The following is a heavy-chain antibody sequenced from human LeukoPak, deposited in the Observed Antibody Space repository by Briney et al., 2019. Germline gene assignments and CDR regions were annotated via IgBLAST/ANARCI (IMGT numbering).Heavy chain of an antibody. V-gene: IGHV1-69*13. CDR2: IIPIFGTA. CDR1: GGTFSSYA. J-gene: IGHJ4*02. D-gene: IGHD2-15*01. CDR3: ARDLLPTRYFDY. Sequence: ASVKVSCKASGGTFSSYAISWVRRAPGQGLEWMGGIIPIFGTANYAQKSQGRVTITADESTSTAYMELSSLRSEDTAVYYCARDLLPTRYFDYWGQGTLVTVSS.